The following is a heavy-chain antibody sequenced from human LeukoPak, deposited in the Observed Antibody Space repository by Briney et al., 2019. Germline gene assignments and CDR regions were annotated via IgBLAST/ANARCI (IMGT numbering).Heavy chain of an antibody. J-gene: IGHJ6*03. V-gene: IGHV1-46*01. Sequence: ASVKVSCKASGYTFTKSYIHWVRQAPGQRLEWMGLINPSGGSTSYAQKFQGRVTMTRDTSISTAYMELSRLRSDDTAVYYCARDHYDILTGYSYYMDVWGKGTTVTVSS. CDR2: INPSGGST. CDR1: GYTFTKSY. CDR3: ARDHYDILTGYSYYMDV. D-gene: IGHD3-9*01.